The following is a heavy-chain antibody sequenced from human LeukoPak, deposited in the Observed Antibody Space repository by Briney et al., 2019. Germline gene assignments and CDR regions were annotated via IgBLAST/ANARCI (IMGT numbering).Heavy chain of an antibody. V-gene: IGHV1-69*13. D-gene: IGHD3-22*01. CDR1: GGTFSSYA. CDR2: IIPIFGTA. Sequence: SVKVSCKASGGTFSSYAISWVRQAPGQGLEWMGGIIPIFGTANYAQKFQGRVTITADESTSTAYMELSSLRSEDTAVYYCARHYYDSSGYYYTYFDYWGQGTLVTVPS. CDR3: ARHYYDSSGYYYTYFDY. J-gene: IGHJ4*02.